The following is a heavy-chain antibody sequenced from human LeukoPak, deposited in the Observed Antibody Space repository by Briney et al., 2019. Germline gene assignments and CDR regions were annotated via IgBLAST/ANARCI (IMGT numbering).Heavy chain of an antibody. CDR3: ARDYVDGMDV. D-gene: IGHD3-10*02. CDR1: GGTFSSYA. Sequence: GASVKVSCKASGGTFSSYAISRVRQAPGQGLEWMGGIIPIFGTANYAQKLQGRVTMTTDTSTSTAYMGLRSLRSDDTAVYYCARDYVDGMDVWGQGTTVTVSS. J-gene: IGHJ6*02. V-gene: IGHV1-69*05. CDR2: IIPIFGTA.